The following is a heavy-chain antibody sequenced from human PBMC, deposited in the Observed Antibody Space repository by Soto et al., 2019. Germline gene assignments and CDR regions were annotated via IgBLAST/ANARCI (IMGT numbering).Heavy chain of an antibody. D-gene: IGHD3-10*01. CDR2: IFYSGST. J-gene: IGHJ5*02. CDR3: ARNHSGLWFGETKVTDWFDP. CDR1: GGSGSSDD. V-gene: IGHV4-39*01. Sequence: ETLSITGRATGGSGSSDDFGGIRPPPGKGLEWIGCIFYSGSTYYNPSLKGRVTVSVYTSKNQFSLKLTSVTAADTSVYYFARNHSGLWFGETKVTDWFDPWAQGTLVTVSS.